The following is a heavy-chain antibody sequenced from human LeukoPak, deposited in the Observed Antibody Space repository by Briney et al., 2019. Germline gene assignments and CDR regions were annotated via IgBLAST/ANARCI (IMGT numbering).Heavy chain of an antibody. V-gene: IGHV3-69-1*01. CDR2: ISRSNNV. J-gene: IGHJ4*02. D-gene: IGHD4-11*01. CDR1: GFTFSAYD. CDR3: AYSNSFDY. Sequence: PGGSLRLSCAAPGFTFSAYDMNWVRQAPGKGLEWVSYISRSNNVYYADSVKGRFTISRDNAKNSLYLQMNSLRAEDTAVYYCAYSNSFDYWGQGTLVTVSS.